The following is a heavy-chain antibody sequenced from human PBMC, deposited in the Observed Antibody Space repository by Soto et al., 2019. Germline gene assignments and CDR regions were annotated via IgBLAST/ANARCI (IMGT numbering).Heavy chain of an antibody. V-gene: IGHV3-23*01. D-gene: IGHD3-10*01. CDR2: ISASGVST. CDR3: ATNNLFGSGTKEY. CDR1: GFTFSNYP. Sequence: EVQLLESGGGLVQGGESLRLSCPASGFTFSNYPMSWVREVPGKGLEWVSSISASGVSTYYADSVRGRFTVSRDNAKNTLYLQMNILRAEDTAVYSCATNNLFGSGTKEYGGKGTLVTFSS. J-gene: IGHJ4*02.